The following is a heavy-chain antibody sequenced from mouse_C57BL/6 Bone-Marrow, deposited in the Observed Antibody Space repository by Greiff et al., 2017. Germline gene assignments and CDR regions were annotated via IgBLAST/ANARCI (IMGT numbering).Heavy chain of an antibody. J-gene: IGHJ3*01. Sequence: EVKLVESGGGLVKPGGSLKLSCAASGFTFSDYRMHWVRQAPEKGLEWVAYISSGSSTIYYADTVKGRFTISRDNAKNTLFLQMTSLRSEDTAMYYCARKAYYSNYAWFAYWGQGTLVTVSA. CDR1: GFTFSDYR. V-gene: IGHV5-17*01. CDR3: ARKAYYSNYAWFAY. CDR2: ISSGSSTI. D-gene: IGHD2-5*01.